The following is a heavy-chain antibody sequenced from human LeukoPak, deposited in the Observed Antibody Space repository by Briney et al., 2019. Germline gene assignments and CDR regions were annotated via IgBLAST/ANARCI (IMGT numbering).Heavy chain of an antibody. CDR1: GFTFGKYW. CDR3: AREIGAFDI. V-gene: IGHV3-7*01. D-gene: IGHD2-21*01. Sequence: GGSLRLSCVASGFTFGKYWMSWVRQAPGKGLEWVANIKLDGSEKNYVDSVKGRFTISRDNSKNTLYLQMNSLRAEDTAVYYCAREIGAFDIWGQGTMVTVSS. CDR2: IKLDGSEK. J-gene: IGHJ3*02.